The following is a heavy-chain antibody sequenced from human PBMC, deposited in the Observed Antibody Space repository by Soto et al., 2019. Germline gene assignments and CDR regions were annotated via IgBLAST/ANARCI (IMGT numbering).Heavy chain of an antibody. CDR1: GVTVSDYY. CDR3: ARVGYCGGDCS. CDR2: ISSSSSYT. J-gene: IGHJ4*02. Sequence: QVQLVESGGGLVKPGVSLRLSCAASGVTVSDYYMSCIRQAPGKGLEWVSYISSSSSYTNYADSVKGRFTISRDNAKNSLYLQMNSLRAEDTAVYYCARVGYCGGDCSWGQGTLVTVSS. V-gene: IGHV3-11*06. D-gene: IGHD2-21*02.